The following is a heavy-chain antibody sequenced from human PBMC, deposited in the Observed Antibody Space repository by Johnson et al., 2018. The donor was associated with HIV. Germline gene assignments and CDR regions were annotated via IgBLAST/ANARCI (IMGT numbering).Heavy chain of an antibody. CDR1: GFTVSTYY. CDR3: ARVPWSLDAFDI. Sequence: VQLVESGGGLIQPGGSLRLSCAASGFTVSTYYMTWVRQASGQGLEWVSAISGSGGSTYYAESVQGRFTISRDNSKNTLYLQMNSLRAEDTAVYYCARVPWSLDAFDIWGQGTMVTVSS. CDR2: SGSGGST. D-gene: IGHD2-15*01. J-gene: IGHJ3*02. V-gene: IGHV3-53*01.